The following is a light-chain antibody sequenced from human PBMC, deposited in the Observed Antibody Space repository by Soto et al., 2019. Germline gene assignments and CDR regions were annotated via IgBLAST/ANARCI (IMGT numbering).Light chain of an antibody. CDR2: DVF. V-gene: IGKV3-11*01. J-gene: IGKJ2*01. CDR1: QSVSSF. Sequence: EIVLTQSPAILSLSPGERATLSCRASQSVSSFLAWYQQKPGQAPRLLIHDVFNRAIGIPARVSGSGSGTDFTLTISSLEPEDFAVYYCQQRNSWPRTFGQGTKLEIK. CDR3: QQRNSWPRT.